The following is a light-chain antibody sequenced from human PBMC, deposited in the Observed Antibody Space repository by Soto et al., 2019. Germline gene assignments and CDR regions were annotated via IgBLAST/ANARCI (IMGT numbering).Light chain of an antibody. Sequence: EIVLTQSPGTLSLSPGERATLSCRASQSVTSSYLAWYQQRPDQAPRLLIYGASSRATGIPDRFSGSGSGADFTLTISRLEPEDSAVYYCQQYGTSPFNFGQGTKLEI. V-gene: IGKV3-20*01. J-gene: IGKJ2*01. CDR2: GAS. CDR1: QSVTSSY. CDR3: QQYGTSPFN.